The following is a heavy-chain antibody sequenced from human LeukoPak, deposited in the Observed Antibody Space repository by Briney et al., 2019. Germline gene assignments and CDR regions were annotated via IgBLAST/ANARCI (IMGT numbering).Heavy chain of an antibody. J-gene: IGHJ4*02. CDR1: GYTFTSYY. CDR3: ARQLVGANNDY. D-gene: IGHD6-6*01. CDR2: INPSGGST. Sequence: GASVKVSCKASGYTFTSYYMHWVRRAPGQGLEWMGIINPSGGSTSYAQKVQGRVTMTRNTSISTAYMELSSLRSEDAAVYYCARQLVGANNDYWGQGTLVTVSS. V-gene: IGHV1-46*01.